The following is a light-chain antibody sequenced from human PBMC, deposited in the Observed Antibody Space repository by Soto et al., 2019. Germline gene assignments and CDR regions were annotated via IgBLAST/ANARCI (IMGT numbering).Light chain of an antibody. V-gene: IGLV2-14*01. Sequence: QSVLTQPASVSGSPGQSITISCTGTRDDVGGYDYVSWFQQHPGRAPKLIIYAVTDRPSGVADRFSGSKSGDTASLTISGLQAEDEAHYYCSSFTSSTTLLFGGGTKLRP. CDR2: AVT. J-gene: IGLJ2*01. CDR3: SSFTSSTTLL. CDR1: RDDVGGYDY.